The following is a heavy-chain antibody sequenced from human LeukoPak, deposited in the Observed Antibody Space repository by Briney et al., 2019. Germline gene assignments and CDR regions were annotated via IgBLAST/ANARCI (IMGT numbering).Heavy chain of an antibody. CDR1: GYTLPELS. CDR3: SLYCSGGSCYSYFDY. Sequence: ASVNVSCKVSGYTLPELSMLWVRQPPAKGLEWMGGFDPEDGVTIYPQMFQDRITIIENTSTDTAYLELSSCRPYDTAVEYCSLYCSGGSCYSYFDYWGQGTLVTVSS. V-gene: IGHV1-24*01. J-gene: IGHJ4*02. D-gene: IGHD2-15*01. CDR2: FDPEDGVT.